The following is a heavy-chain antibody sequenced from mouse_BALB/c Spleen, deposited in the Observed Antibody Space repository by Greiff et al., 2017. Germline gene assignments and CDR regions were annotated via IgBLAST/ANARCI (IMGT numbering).Heavy chain of an antibody. CDR2: ISSGGSYT. V-gene: IGHV5-9-4*01. D-gene: IGHD1-1*01. Sequence: EVNVVESGGGLVKPGGSLKLSCAASGFTFSSYAMSWVRQSPEKRLEWVAEISSGGSYTYYPDTVTGRFTISRDNAKNTLYLEMSSLRSEDTAMYYCARNYYGSSRYFDVWGAGTTVTVSS. J-gene: IGHJ1*01. CDR1: GFTFSSYA. CDR3: ARNYYGSSRYFDV.